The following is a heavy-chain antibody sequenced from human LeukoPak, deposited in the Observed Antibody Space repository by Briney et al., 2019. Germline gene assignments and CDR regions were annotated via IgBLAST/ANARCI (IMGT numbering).Heavy chain of an antibody. CDR2: INTDGSIT. CDR1: GFTLSSNC. J-gene: IGHJ4*02. D-gene: IGHD1-1*01. CDR3: ARGRSGTDYFDY. V-gene: IGHV3-74*01. Sequence: GGSLRLSCAASGFTLSSNCMHWVRQAPGKGLVWVSRINTDGSITDYADSVKGRFTISRDIAKNTLYLQMNSLRAEDTAVYYCARGRSGTDYFDYWGQGTLVTVSS.